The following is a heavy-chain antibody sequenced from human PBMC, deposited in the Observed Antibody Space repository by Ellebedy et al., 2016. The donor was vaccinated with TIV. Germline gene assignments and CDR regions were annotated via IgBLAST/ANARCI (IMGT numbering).Heavy chain of an antibody. V-gene: IGHV3-7*01. J-gene: IGHJ3*01. D-gene: IGHD4-17*01. CDR2: INQDGSET. CDR3: VTDGSYGDYRSPTHAFEF. Sequence: GESLKISCAAPGFTFSSYWMSWVRQAPGKGLEWVANINQDGSETYYVDSVKGRFTSSRDNAKNSLYLQMNGLGADDTAVYYCVTDGSYGDYRSPTHAFEFWGQGTIVTVSS. CDR1: GFTFSSYW.